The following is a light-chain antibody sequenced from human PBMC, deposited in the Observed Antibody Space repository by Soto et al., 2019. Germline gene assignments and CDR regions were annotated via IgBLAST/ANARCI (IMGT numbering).Light chain of an antibody. CDR2: AAS. J-gene: IGKJ5*01. CDR3: QQANSFPIT. CDR1: QDISSW. Sequence: DLQMTQSPSSVSASVGDRVTITCRASQDISSWLAWYQQKPGKAPKLLIYAASILQSGVPSRFSGSGSGTDFTLTISSLQPEDFATYYCQQANSFPITFGQGTRLEMK. V-gene: IGKV1-12*01.